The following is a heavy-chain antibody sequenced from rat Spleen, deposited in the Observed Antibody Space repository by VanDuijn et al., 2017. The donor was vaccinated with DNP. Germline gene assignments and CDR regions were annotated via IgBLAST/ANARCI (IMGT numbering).Heavy chain of an antibody. Sequence: EVQLQESGPGLVKPSQSLSLTCSVTGYSITSNYWGWIRKFPGNKMEWMGYISYSGSTGYNPSLKSRISITRDTSKRQFFLQLNSVTTEDTATYYCAKGPNYGGWSDYFDYWGQGVMVTVSS. V-gene: IGHV3-1*01. D-gene: IGHD1-11*01. CDR1: GYSITSNY. CDR2: ISYSGST. CDR3: AKGPNYGGWSDYFDY. J-gene: IGHJ2*01.